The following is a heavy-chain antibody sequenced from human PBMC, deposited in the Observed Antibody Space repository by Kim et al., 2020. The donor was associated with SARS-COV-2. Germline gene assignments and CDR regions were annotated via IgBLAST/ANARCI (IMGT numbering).Heavy chain of an antibody. D-gene: IGHD2-2*01. CDR2: IYYSGST. J-gene: IGHJ4*01. CDR3: AIGGYCSSTSCYPYFDY. V-gene: IGHV4-59*01. Sequence: SETLSLTCTVSGGSISSYYWSWIRQPPGKGLEWIGYIYYSGSTNYNPSLKSRVTISVDTSKNQFSLKLSSVTAADTAVYYCAIGGYCSSTSCYPYFDYWG. CDR1: GGSISSYY.